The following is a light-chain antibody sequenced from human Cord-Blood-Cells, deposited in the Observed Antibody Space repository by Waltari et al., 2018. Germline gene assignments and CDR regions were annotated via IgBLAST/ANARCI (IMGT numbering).Light chain of an antibody. Sequence: DIQMTQSPSSLSASVGDRVTTTCRASQSISSYLNWYQQKPGQAPKLLIYAASSLQSGVPSRFSGSGSGTDVTLTISSLQPEDFATYYCQQSYSTPPTFGQGTKVEIK. CDR2: AAS. CDR1: QSISSY. V-gene: IGKV1-39*01. CDR3: QQSYSTPPT. J-gene: IGKJ1*01.